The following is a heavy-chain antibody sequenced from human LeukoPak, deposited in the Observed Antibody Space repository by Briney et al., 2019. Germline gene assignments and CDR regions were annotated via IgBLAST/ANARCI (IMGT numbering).Heavy chain of an antibody. CDR2: ISYDGSNK. D-gene: IGHD3-9*01. Sequence: SCKVSGYTLTELSMHWVRQAPGKGLEWVAVISYDGSNKYYADSVKGRFTISRDNSKNTPYLQMNSLRAEDTAVYYCAFNYDILTGYLGLDYWGQGTLVTVSS. J-gene: IGHJ4*02. V-gene: IGHV3-30*03. CDR1: GYTLTELS. CDR3: AFNYDILTGYLGLDY.